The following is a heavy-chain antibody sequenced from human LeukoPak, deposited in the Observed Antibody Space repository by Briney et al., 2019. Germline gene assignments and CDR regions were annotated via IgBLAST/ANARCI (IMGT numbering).Heavy chain of an antibody. V-gene: IGHV1-69*05. Sequence: SVKVSCKASGGSISSHSVSGVRQAPGQGLEWMGGIITLFGAPNYAQKFQGRATISTDESTNTAYMDLRSLRSEDTAFYFCTRGMGSRPIHYWGQGTLVTVSS. D-gene: IGHD2-21*01. CDR1: GGSISSHS. J-gene: IGHJ4*02. CDR2: IITLFGAP. CDR3: TRGMGSRPIHY.